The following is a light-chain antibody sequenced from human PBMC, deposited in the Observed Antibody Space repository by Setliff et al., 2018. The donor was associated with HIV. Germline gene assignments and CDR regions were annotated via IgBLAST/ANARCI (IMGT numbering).Light chain of an antibody. J-gene: IGLJ3*02. Sequence: QSALTQTPSVSGAPGQRITISCTGSSSSIGAGYDVHWYQHLPGTTPKLLIYGNNNRPSGVPDRFSGSKSDTSASLAITGLQAEDEADYYCQSYDSSLSSWVFGGGTK. V-gene: IGLV1-40*01. CDR3: QSYDSSLSSWV. CDR2: GNN. CDR1: SSSIGAGYD.